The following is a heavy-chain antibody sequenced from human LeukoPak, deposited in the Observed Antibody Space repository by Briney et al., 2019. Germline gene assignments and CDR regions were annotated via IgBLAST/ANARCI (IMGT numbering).Heavy chain of an antibody. CDR1: GYTFTTFY. Sequence: ASVKVSCKASGYTFTTFYIHWVRQAPGQGLEWMGRIIPILGIANYAQKFQGRVTITADKSTSTAYMELSSLRSEDTAVYYCARGGDFSGWYLGDYFDYWGQGTLVTVSS. V-gene: IGHV1-69*04. CDR3: ARGGDFSGWYLGDYFDY. J-gene: IGHJ4*02. D-gene: IGHD6-19*01. CDR2: IIPILGIA.